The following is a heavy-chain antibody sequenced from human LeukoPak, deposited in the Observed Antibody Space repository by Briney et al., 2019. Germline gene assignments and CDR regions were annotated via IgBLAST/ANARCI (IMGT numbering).Heavy chain of an antibody. CDR1: GFTVSSNY. CDR3: ARAGSRDGTVLDY. CDR2: IYSGGST. J-gene: IGHJ4*02. Sequence: SLRLSCAASGFTVSSNYMSWVRQAPGKGLEWVSVIYSGGSTYYADSVKGRFTISRDNAKNSLYLQMNSLRAEDTAVYYCARAGSRDGTVLDYWGQGTLVTVSS. V-gene: IGHV3-53*01. D-gene: IGHD5-24*01.